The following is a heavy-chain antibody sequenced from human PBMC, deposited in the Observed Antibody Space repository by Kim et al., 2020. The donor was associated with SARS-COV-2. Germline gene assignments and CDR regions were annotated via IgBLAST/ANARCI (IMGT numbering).Heavy chain of an antibody. Sequence: GGSLRLSCAASGFTFSNYGMHWVRQAPGKGLEWVAVISYDGSNKYYADSVKGRFTISRDNSKNTLYLQMNSLRAEDTAVYYCAKDFEYYDILTGLVYWG. CDR1: GFTFSNYG. CDR3: AKDFEYYDILTGLVY. CDR2: ISYDGSNK. J-gene: IGHJ4*01. V-gene: IGHV3-30*18. D-gene: IGHD3-9*01.